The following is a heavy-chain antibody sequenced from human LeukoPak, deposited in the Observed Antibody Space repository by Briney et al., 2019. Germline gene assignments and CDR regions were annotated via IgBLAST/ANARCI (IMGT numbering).Heavy chain of an antibody. CDR3: ARAHPIDY. CDR1: GGSFSGYY. V-gene: IGHV4-34*01. CDR2: INHSGST. J-gene: IGHJ4*02. Sequence: SETLSLTCAVYGGSFSGYYWSWIRQPPGKGLEWIGEINHSGSTNYNPSLKSRVTISADTSKNQFSLKLSSVTAADTAVYYCARAHPIDYWGQGTLVTVSS.